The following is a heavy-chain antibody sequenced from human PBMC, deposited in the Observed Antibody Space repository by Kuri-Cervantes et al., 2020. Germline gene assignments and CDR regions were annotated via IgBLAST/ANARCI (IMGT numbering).Heavy chain of an antibody. CDR1: GFTFSDYY. CDR3: ARGSSSFWYYYYMDV. J-gene: IGHJ6*03. D-gene: IGHD6-6*01. Sequence: SLKISCAASGFTFSDYYMSWIRQAPGKGLEWVSYISSSGSTIYYADSVKGRFTISRDNAKNSLYLQMNSLRAEDTAVYYCARGSSSFWYYYYMDVWGKGTTVTVSS. CDR2: ISSSGSTI. V-gene: IGHV3-11*04.